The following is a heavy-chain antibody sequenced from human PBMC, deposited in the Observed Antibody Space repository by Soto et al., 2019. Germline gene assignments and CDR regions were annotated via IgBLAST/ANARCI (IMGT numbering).Heavy chain of an antibody. CDR2: IDPSDSQT. V-gene: IGHV5-10-1*01. CDR1: GYSFTNYW. CDR3: TRLSMARYYYYGMDV. Sequence: LGESLKISCKGSGYSFTNYWIAWVRQMPGKGLEWMARIDPSDSQTNYSPSFQGHVTISVDTSINTAYLQWSSLKASDTAMYYCTRLSMARYYYYGMDVWGQGTTVTVS. J-gene: IGHJ6*02. D-gene: IGHD5-12*01.